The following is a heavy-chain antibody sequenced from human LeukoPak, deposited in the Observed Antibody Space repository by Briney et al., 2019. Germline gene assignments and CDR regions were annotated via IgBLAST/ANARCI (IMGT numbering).Heavy chain of an antibody. V-gene: IGHV1-18*01. CDR2: ISAYNGNT. Sequence: ASVKVSCKVSGYTLSESSMFWVRQAPGKGLEWMGWISAYNGNTNYAQKLQGRVTMTTDTSTSTAYMELRSLRSDDTAVYYCARGDYDILTGYGPTDYWGQGTLVTVSS. CDR3: ARGDYDILTGYGPTDY. D-gene: IGHD3-9*01. J-gene: IGHJ4*02. CDR1: GYTLSESS.